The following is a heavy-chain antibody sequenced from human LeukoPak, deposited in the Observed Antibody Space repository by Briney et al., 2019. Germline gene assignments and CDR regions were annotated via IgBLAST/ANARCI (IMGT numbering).Heavy chain of an antibody. V-gene: IGHV3-7*01. Sequence: GGSLRLSCAASGFTFSSYWMSWVRQAPGKGLEGVANMKQDGSEKYYVDSVKGRFTISRDNAKNSLYLQMNSLRAEDTAVYYCARVGYWGIDYYDSSGRPDYWGQGTLVTVSS. D-gene: IGHD3-22*01. J-gene: IGHJ4*02. CDR3: ARVGYWGIDYYDSSGRPDY. CDR2: MKQDGSEK. CDR1: GFTFSSYW.